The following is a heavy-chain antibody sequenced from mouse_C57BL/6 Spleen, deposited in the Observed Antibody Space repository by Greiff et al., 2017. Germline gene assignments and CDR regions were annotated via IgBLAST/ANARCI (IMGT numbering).Heavy chain of an antibody. CDR2: IHPSDSDT. D-gene: IGHD1-1*01. CDR1: GYTFTSYW. Sequence: QVQLQQPGAELVKPGASVKVSCKASGYTFTSYWMHWVKQRPGQGLEWIGRIHPSDSDTNYNQKFKGKATLTVDKSSSTAYMQLSSLTSEDSAVYYCAILPITTVVATETYYFDYWGQGTTLTVSS. V-gene: IGHV1-74*01. J-gene: IGHJ2*01. CDR3: AILPITTVVATETYYFDY.